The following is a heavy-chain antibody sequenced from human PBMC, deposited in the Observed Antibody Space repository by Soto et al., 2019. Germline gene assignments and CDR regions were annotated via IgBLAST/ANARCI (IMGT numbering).Heavy chain of an antibody. CDR3: ARGSGTQNL. D-gene: IGHD1-26*01. V-gene: IGHV3-11*01. CDR2: ISGSGSDI. J-gene: IGHJ4*02. CDR1: GFIFSDYA. Sequence: GGSLRLSCAASGFIFSDYAMSWIRQAPGKGLEWVSYISGSGSDIYYVDSVKGRFTISRDNAKNSLYLQMNSLRAEDTAIYYCARGSGTQNLWGQGTLVTVSS.